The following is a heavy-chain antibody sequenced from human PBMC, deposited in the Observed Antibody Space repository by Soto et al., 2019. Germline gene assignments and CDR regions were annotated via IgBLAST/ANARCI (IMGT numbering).Heavy chain of an antibody. CDR1: GDSVSSNSAA. J-gene: IGHJ6*02. CDR2: TYYRSKWYN. Sequence: SQTLSLTCAISGDSVSSNSAAWNWIRQSPSRGLEWLGRTYYRSKWYNDYAVSVKSRITINPDTSKNQFSLQLNSVTPEDTAVYYCARXQGIAAEDYHYYYGMDVWGQGTTVTVSS. CDR3: ARXQGIAAEDYHYYYGMDV. V-gene: IGHV6-1*01. D-gene: IGHD6-13*01.